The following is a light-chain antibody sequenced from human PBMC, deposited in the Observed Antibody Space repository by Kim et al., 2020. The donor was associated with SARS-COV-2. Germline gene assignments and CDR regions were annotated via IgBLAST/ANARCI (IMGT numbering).Light chain of an antibody. CDR1: SLRSYY. J-gene: IGLJ3*02. V-gene: IGLV3-19*01. CDR3: NSRDSSGNLWV. Sequence: ALGQTVRITCQGDSLRSYYASWYQQKPGQAPVLVIYGKNNRPSGIPDRFSGSSSGNTASLTITGAQVEDEADYYCNSRDSSGNLWVFGGGTQLTVL. CDR2: GKN.